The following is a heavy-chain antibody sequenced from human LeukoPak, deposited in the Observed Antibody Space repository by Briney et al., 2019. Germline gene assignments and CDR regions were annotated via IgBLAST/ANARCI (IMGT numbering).Heavy chain of an antibody. V-gene: IGHV4-39*01. CDR1: GESFSGYY. Sequence: SETLSLTCAVYGESFSGYYWGWIRQPPGKGLEWIGSIYYSGSTYYNPSLKSRVTISVDTSKNQFSLKLSSVTAADTAVYYCARHSTPFVVVPAAILYNWFDPWGQGTLVTVSS. CDR3: ARHSTPFVVVPAAILYNWFDP. J-gene: IGHJ5*02. CDR2: IYYSGST. D-gene: IGHD2-2*02.